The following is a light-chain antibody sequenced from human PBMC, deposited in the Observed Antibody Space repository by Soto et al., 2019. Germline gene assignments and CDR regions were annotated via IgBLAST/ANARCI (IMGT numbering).Light chain of an antibody. CDR3: QQYYSYPPT. CDR1: QGISSY. CDR2: AAS. V-gene: IGKV1-8*01. J-gene: IGKJ3*01. Sequence: AIRMTQSPSSLSASTGGRVTITCRASQGISSYLAWYQQKPGKAPRLLIYAASTLQSGVPSRFSGSESGTDFTLTISFLQSEDFATYYCQQYYSYPPTFGPGTKVDLK.